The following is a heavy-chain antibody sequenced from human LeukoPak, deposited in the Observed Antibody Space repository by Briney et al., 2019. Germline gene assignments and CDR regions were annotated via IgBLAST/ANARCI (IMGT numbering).Heavy chain of an antibody. J-gene: IGHJ6*04. CDR2: IKQDGSEK. Sequence: GGSLRLSCAASGITFSSYWMSWVRQAPGKGLDWVANIKQDGSEKYYVDPVKGRFTISRDNAKNSLYLQMNSLRAEDTAVYYCAELGITMIGGVWGKGTTVTISS. CDR3: AELGITMIGGV. V-gene: IGHV3-7*01. CDR1: GITFSSYW. D-gene: IGHD3-10*02.